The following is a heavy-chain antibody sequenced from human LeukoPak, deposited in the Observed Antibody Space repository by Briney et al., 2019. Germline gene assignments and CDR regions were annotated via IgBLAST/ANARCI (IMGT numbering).Heavy chain of an antibody. CDR2: INPNSGGT. CDR3: ARVVVTAAGTLSAFDI. CDR1: GYTFTGYY. V-gene: IGHV1-2*02. J-gene: IGHJ3*02. D-gene: IGHD6-13*01. Sequence: ASVKVSCKASGYTFTGYYMHWVRQAPGQGLEWMGWINPNSGGTNYAQKFQGRVTMTTDTSTSTAYMELRSLRSDDTAVYYCARVVVTAAGTLSAFDIWGQGTMVTVSS.